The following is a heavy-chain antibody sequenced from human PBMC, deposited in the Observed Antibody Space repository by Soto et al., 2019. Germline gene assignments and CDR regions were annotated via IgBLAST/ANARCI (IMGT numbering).Heavy chain of an antibody. CDR1: GGSISNYY. CDR3: ASQSVDYYDSSGSVDRSCDY. V-gene: IGHV4-59*08. D-gene: IGHD3-22*01. Sequence: SETLSLTCTVSGGSISNYYWSWIRQPPGKGLEWIGYFYYTGITNYNPSLKSRISMSVDTSKNQFSLKLSSVTAADTAVYYCASQSVDYYDSSGSVDRSCDYWGQGTLVTVSS. CDR2: FYYTGIT. J-gene: IGHJ4*02.